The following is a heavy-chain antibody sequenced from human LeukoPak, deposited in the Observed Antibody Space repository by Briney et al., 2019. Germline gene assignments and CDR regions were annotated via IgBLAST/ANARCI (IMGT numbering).Heavy chain of an antibody. V-gene: IGHV3-30*04. CDR3: ARDYYETSDYSFDY. CDR2: ISYDGSNK. CDR1: GFTFSSYA. J-gene: IGHJ4*02. D-gene: IGHD3-22*01. Sequence: GGSLRLSCAASGFTFSSYAMHWVRQAPGKGLEWVAVISYDGSNKYYADSVKGRFTISRDNSKNTLYLQMNSLRAEDTAVYYCARDYYETSDYSFDYWGQGTLVTVSS.